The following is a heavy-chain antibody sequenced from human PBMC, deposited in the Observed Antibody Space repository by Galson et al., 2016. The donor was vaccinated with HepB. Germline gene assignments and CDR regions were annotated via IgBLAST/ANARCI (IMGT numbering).Heavy chain of an antibody. CDR1: GFTFSSYG. V-gene: IGHV3-33*01. D-gene: IGHD3-10*01. Sequence: SLRLSCAASGFTFSSYGMHWVRQAPGKGLEWVAVIWYDGSNEHYAGSVKGRFTISRDNAKNSLYLQMNSLRAEDTAVYYCARDILWFGELTRVYYFDYWGQGTLVTVSS. CDR2: IWYDGSNE. J-gene: IGHJ4*02. CDR3: ARDILWFGELTRVYYFDY.